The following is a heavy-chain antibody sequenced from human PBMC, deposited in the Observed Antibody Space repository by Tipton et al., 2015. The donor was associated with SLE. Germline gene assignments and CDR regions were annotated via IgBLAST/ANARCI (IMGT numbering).Heavy chain of an antibody. D-gene: IGHD6-13*01. CDR1: GGSISSHY. V-gene: IGHV4-59*11. Sequence: GLVKPSETLSLTCAVSGGSISSHYWSWIRQPPGKGLEWIGYIYYSGSTNYNPSLKSRVTISVDTSKNQFSLKLSSVTAADTAVYYCARRGGGIAAAGKALGYWGQGTLVTVSS. CDR3: ARRGGGIAAAGKALGY. CDR2: IYYSGST. J-gene: IGHJ4*02.